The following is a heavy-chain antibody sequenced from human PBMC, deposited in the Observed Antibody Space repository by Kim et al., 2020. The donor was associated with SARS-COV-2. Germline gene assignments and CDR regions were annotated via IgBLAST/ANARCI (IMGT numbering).Heavy chain of an antibody. J-gene: IGHJ6*02. CDR3: ARDGQGYCSSTSCYDRVWGGMDV. Sequence: GGSLRLSCAASGFTFSSYAMHWVRQAPGKGLEWVAVISYDGSNKYYADSVKGRFTISRDNSKNTLYLQMNSLRAEDTAVYYCARDGQGYCSSTSCYDRVWGGMDVWGQGTTVTVSS. D-gene: IGHD2-2*01. CDR1: GFTFSSYA. V-gene: IGHV3-30*04. CDR2: ISYDGSNK.